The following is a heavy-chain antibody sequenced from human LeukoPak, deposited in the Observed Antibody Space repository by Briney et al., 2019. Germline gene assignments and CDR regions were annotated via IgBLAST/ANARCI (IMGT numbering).Heavy chain of an antibody. CDR2: ISSSSRTI. CDR3: ASNSGYEKGY. D-gene: IGHD5-12*01. CDR1: GFTFSSYN. Sequence: GGSLRLSCAASGFTFSSYNVNWVRQAPGKGLEWVSYISSSSRTIYYADSVKGRFTISRDNAKNSLYLQMNSLRAEDTAVYYCASNSGYEKGYWGQGTLVTVSS. V-gene: IGHV3-48*01. J-gene: IGHJ4*02.